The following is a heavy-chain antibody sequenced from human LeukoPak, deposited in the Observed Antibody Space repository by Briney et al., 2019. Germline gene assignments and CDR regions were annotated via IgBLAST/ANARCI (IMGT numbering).Heavy chain of an antibody. CDR3: AIGSGKVGWFDP. J-gene: IGHJ5*02. CDR1: GGSFSGYY. V-gene: IGHV4-34*01. Sequence: SETLSLTCAVYGGSFSGYYWSWIRQPPGKGLEWIGEINHSGSTNYNPSLKSRVTISVDTSKNQFSLKLSSVTAADTALYYCAIGSGKVGWFDPWGQGTLVTVSS. D-gene: IGHD3-10*01. CDR2: INHSGST.